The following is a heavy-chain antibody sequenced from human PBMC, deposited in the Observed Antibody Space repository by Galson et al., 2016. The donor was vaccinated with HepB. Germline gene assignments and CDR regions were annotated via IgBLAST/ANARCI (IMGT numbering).Heavy chain of an antibody. Sequence: SLRLSCAAAGFRFSSYGMSWVRQAPGKGLEWVSHISGSGVTYYADSVKGRFTISRDDSMNTLYLQMNGLRADDKAVYYCAKGKWSWNTCFDSWGQGALVIVSS. CDR1: GFRFSSYG. D-gene: IGHD1/OR15-1a*01. J-gene: IGHJ4*02. CDR2: ISGSGVT. CDR3: AKGKWSWNTCFDS. V-gene: IGHV3-23*01.